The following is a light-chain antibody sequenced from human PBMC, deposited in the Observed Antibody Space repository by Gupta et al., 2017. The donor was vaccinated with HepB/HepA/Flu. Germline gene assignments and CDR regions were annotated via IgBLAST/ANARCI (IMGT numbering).Light chain of an antibody. CDR3: LQGNNCPST. CDR1: QGMRTD. Sequence: DIQLTQPPSSLSSSVGDIVTITCRASQGMRTDLAWYQQKPEKAPKRLIYDASSLTSGVPSRLSGSGYGTEFTLNIDSLQPEDFATYYCLQGNNCPSTFGQGPTVEIE. V-gene: IGKV1-17*01. CDR2: DAS. J-gene: IGKJ1*01.